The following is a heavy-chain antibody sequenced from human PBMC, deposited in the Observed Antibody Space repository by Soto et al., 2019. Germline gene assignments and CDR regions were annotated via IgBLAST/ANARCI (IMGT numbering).Heavy chain of an antibody. Sequence: GASVKVSCKASGGTFSSYTISWVRQAPGQGLEWIGRIIPILGIANYAQKFQGRVTITADKSTSTAYMELSSLRSEDTAVFYCARARGYSYGYGPYFDYWGQGTLVTVSS. D-gene: IGHD5-18*01. CDR3: ARARGYSYGYGPYFDY. CDR2: IIPILGIA. J-gene: IGHJ4*02. V-gene: IGHV1-69*02. CDR1: GGTFSSYT.